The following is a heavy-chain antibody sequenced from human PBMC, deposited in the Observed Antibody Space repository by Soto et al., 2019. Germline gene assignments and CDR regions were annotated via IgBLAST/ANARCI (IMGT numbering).Heavy chain of an antibody. J-gene: IGHJ4*02. CDR1: GGSISSSSYY. D-gene: IGHD4-17*01. V-gene: IGHV4-39*01. CDR2: LYYSGST. CDR3: ARLRRRRDYEPDY. Sequence: QLQLQESGPGLVKPSETLSLTCTVSGGSISSSSYYRGWIRQPPETGLEWIGSLYYSGSTYYNPSLKSRVTISVDTSKNQFSPELSSVTAAATSVYYCARLRRRRDYEPDYWGQVTPFTVAS.